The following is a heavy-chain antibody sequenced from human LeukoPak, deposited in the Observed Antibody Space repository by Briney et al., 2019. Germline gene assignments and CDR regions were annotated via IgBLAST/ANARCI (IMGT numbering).Heavy chain of an antibody. CDR2: IYPGDSDT. V-gene: IGHV5-51*01. CDR3: ARPLMQNAFDI. CDR1: GDSFTSYW. Sequence: GESLKISCKGSGDSFTSYWIGWVRQMPGKGLGWMGIIYPGDSDTRYSPSFQGQVTISADKSISTAYLQWSSLKASDTAMYYCARPLMQNAFDIWGQGTMVTVSS. J-gene: IGHJ3*02.